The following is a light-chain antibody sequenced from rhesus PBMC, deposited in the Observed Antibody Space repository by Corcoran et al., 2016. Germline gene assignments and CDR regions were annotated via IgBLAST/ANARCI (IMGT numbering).Light chain of an antibody. J-gene: IGKJ1*01. CDR3: MQGITLWT. CDR2: EVS. V-gene: IGKV2-104*02. Sequence: DIVMTQTPLPLPVNPGEPASIPCRSSQSLLHRDGKTSLYWYLQKPGHSPQLVIHEVSNRASEVPDRFRGSGSGTEFTLKSIGVESGGGGVYYCMQGITLWTFGQGTKVEIK. CDR1: QSLLHRDGKTS.